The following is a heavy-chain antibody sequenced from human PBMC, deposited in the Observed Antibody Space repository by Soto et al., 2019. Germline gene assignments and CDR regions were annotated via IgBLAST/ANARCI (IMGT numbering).Heavy chain of an antibody. Sequence: VQLVESGGGLVSPGGSLTLSCVGSGFRFSDHSMHWVRRAPGTGLQWLSYISSSGDTIHYADSVRGRFIVSRDNAKNSVFLRMYSLRDDDTAMYHCARLPKRSLVTAWGQGTLVTVSS. CDR2: ISSSGDTI. V-gene: IGHV3-48*02. J-gene: IGHJ4*02. CDR1: GFRFSDHS. CDR3: ARLPKRSLVTA. D-gene: IGHD2-21*02.